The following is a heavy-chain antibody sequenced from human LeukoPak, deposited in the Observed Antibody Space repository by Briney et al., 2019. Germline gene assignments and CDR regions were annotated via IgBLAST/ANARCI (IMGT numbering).Heavy chain of an antibody. CDR1: GFPFSSYS. D-gene: IGHD2-2*01. V-gene: IGHV3-21*01. CDR2: ISSSSSYI. J-gene: IGHJ4*02. Sequence: PGGSLRLSCAASGFPFSSYSMNWVRQAPGKGLEWVSSISSSSSYIYYADSVKGRFTISRDNAKNSLYLQMNSLRAEDTAVYYCARDYCSSTSCYLVNWGQGTLVTVSS. CDR3: ARDYCSSTSCYLVN.